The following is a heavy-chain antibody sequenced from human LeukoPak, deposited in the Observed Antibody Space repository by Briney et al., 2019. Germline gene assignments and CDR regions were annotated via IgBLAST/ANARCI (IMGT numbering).Heavy chain of an antibody. J-gene: IGHJ4*02. CDR3: ARRPEVWETPMRSFDY. CDR2: ISYDGSNK. V-gene: IGHV3-30-3*01. Sequence: GRSLRLSCAASGFTFSSYAMHWVRQAPGKGLEWEAVISYDGSNKYYADSVKGRFTISRDNSKNTLYLQMHSLRPEDTAVYYCARRPEVWETPMRSFDYWGQGTLVTVSS. CDR1: GFTFSSYA. D-gene: IGHD5-18*01.